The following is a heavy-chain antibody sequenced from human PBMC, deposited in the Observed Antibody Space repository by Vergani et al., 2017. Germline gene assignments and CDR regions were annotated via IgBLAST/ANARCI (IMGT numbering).Heavy chain of an antibody. V-gene: IGHV4-34*01. CDR2: INHSGST. D-gene: IGHD2-2*02. Sequence: QVQLQQWGAGLLKPSETLSLTCAVYGGSFSGYYWSWLRQPPGKGLEWIGEINHSGSTNYNPSLKSRVTISVATSKNQFSLKLSSVTAADTAVYYCASFPHRAYCSSTSCYINYYYYMDVWGKGP. CDR3: ASFPHRAYCSSTSCYINYYYYMDV. CDR1: GGSFSGYY. J-gene: IGHJ6*03.